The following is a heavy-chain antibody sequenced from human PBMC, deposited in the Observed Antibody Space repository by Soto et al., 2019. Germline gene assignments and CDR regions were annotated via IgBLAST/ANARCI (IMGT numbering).Heavy chain of an antibody. Sequence: SETLSLTCTVSGGSISSYYWSWIRQPPGKGLEWIGYIYYSGSTNYNPSLKSRVTISVDTSKNQFSLKLSSVTAADTAVYYCARHVHEVATIRYYHYGMDVWGQGTTVTVSS. CDR2: IYYSGST. V-gene: IGHV4-59*08. CDR3: ARHVHEVATIRYYHYGMDV. CDR1: GGSISSYY. D-gene: IGHD5-12*01. J-gene: IGHJ6*02.